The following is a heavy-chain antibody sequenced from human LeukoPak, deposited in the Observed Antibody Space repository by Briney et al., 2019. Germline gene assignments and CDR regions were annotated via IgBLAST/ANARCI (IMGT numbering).Heavy chain of an antibody. CDR1: GFTFSSYG. CDR2: IWYDGSNK. J-gene: IGHJ4*02. CDR3: ARELSFGTGWYDY. D-gene: IGHD6-19*01. Sequence: GRSLRLSCAASGFTFSSYGMHWVRQAPGKGLEWVAVIWYDGSNKYYADSVKGRFTISRDNSKNTLYLQMNSLRAEDTAVYYCARELSFGTGWYDYWAREPWSPSPQ. V-gene: IGHV3-33*01.